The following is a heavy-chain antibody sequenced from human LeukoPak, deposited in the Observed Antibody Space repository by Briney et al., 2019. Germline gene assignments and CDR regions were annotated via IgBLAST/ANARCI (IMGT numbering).Heavy chain of an antibody. CDR2: IYYSGST. CDR1: GGSISSSSYY. V-gene: IGHV4-39*01. Sequence: SETLSLTCTVSGGSISSSSYYWGWIRQPPGKGLEWIGSIYYSGSTYYNPSLKSRVTTSVDTSKNQFSLKLSSVTAADTAVYYCARQELWLRNFDYWGQGTLVTVSS. D-gene: IGHD5-18*01. CDR3: ARQELWLRNFDY. J-gene: IGHJ4*02.